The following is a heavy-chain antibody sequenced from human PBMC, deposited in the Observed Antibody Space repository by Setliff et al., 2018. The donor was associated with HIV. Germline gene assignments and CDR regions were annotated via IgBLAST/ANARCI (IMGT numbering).Heavy chain of an antibody. CDR2: ILPSGAT. CDR3: ARQTATGSSATFDC. D-gene: IGHD2-21*02. J-gene: IGHJ4*02. Sequence: KTSETLSLTCTVSGGSMSGYFWTWIRQPAGKGLEWIGRILPSGATNYNPSLKSRLTMSVDTSNNQFSLKLSSVTAADTAVYYCARQTATGSSATFDCWGQGTLVTSPQ. CDR1: GGSMSGYF. V-gene: IGHV4-4*07.